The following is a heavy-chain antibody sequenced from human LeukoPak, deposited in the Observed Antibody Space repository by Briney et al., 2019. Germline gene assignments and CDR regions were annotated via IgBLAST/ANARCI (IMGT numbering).Heavy chain of an antibody. CDR2: INPNSGGT. CDR3: ARGVYSSSWYYDY. J-gene: IGHJ4*02. D-gene: IGHD6-13*01. V-gene: IGHV1-2*06. Sequence: ASVKVSCKASGYNFTGYYMHWVRQAPGQGLEWMGRINPNSGGTNYAQKFQGRVTMTRDTSISTAYMELSRLRSDDTAVYYCARGVYSSSWYYDYWGQGTLVTVSS. CDR1: GYNFTGYY.